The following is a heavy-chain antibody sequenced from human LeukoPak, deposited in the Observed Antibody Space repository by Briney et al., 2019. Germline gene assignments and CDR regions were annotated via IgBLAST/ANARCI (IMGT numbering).Heavy chain of an antibody. D-gene: IGHD3-9*01. CDR1: GGSISSSSYY. Sequence: SETLSLTCTVSGGSISSSSYYWGWIRQPPGKGLEWIGSIYYSGSTYYNPSLKSRVTISVDTSKNQFSLELSSVTAADTAVYYCARSDILTGYYIDYWGQGTLVTVSS. CDR3: ARSDILTGYYIDY. V-gene: IGHV4-39*01. CDR2: IYYSGST. J-gene: IGHJ4*02.